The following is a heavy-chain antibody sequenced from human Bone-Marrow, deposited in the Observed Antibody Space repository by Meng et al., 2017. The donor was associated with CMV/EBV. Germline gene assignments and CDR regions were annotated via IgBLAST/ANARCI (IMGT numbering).Heavy chain of an antibody. V-gene: IGHV1-2*02. CDR1: GCTFTGHY. CDR3: ARDDDQLPYQTPDYGMDV. CDR2: INPNSGGT. Sequence: ASVKVSCKASGCTFTGHYLHWVRQAPGQGLEWMGWINPNSGGTYYAQKFQGRATMTRDTSTRTAYMDLSRLRSEDTAVYYCARDDDQLPYQTPDYGMDVWGQGNTVTIAS. D-gene: IGHD2-2*02. J-gene: IGHJ6*02.